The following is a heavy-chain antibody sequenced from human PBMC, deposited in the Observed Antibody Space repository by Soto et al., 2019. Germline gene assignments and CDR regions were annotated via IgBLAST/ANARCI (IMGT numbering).Heavy chain of an antibody. Sequence: LAGSPGLSCAASGFTYSNAWLSWVRQAPGKGLELVGRIKSKTDGGTTDYAAPVKGRFTISRDDSKNTLYLQMNSLKTEDTAVYYCSRPGYGSGSLRGPYYYYGMEVWGKGT. CDR2: IKSKTDGGTT. CDR1: GFTYSNAW. V-gene: IGHV3-15*01. D-gene: IGHD3-10*01. CDR3: SRPGYGSGSLRGPYYYYGMEV. J-gene: IGHJ6*04.